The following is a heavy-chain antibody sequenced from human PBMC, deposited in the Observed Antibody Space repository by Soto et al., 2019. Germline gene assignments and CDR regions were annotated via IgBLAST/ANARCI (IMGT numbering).Heavy chain of an antibody. CDR3: AINGDTAEDLRRSYYDMYV. CDR2: ISAYNGNT. Sequence: QVQLVQSGAEVKKPGASVKVSCKASGYTFTSYGISWVRQAPGQGLEWMGWISAYNGNTNYAQKLQGRVTMTTDTSTSTADIDLRSLRSDDTALEYCAINGDTAEDLRRSYYDMYVLGQGTT. J-gene: IGHJ6*02. CDR1: GYTFTSYG. V-gene: IGHV1-18*01. D-gene: IGHD5-18*01.